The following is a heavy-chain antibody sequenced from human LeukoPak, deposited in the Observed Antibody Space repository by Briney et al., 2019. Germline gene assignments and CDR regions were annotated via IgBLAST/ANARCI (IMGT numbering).Heavy chain of an antibody. D-gene: IGHD2-15*01. CDR1: GYTFTSYD. CDR3: ARDLVSSSCSGDSCHYYYYYMDV. CDR2: INPNSGGT. V-gene: IGHV1-2*02. J-gene: IGHJ6*03. Sequence: GASVKVSCKASGYTFTSYDINWVRQATGQGLEWMGWINPNSGGTNYTQKFQGRVTMTRDTSISTAYMELNRLRSDDTAVYFCARDLVSSSCSGDSCHYYYYYMDVWGKGTTVTVSS.